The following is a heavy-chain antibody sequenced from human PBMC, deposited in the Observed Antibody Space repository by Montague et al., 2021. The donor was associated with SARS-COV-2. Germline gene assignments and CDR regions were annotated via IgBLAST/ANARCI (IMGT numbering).Heavy chain of an antibody. D-gene: IGHD5/OR15-5a*01. Sequence: SETLSLTCTVYGGAISSSNYYWDWIRQPPGKGLDLIGSIYDSGSTYYNPSLKSRVTISVDTSKNHFSLKLSSVTAADTAVYYCARRGRKLLPVSTTIGGFDIWGQGTMATVSS. CDR2: IYDSGST. V-gene: IGHV4-39*02. CDR3: ARRGRKLLPVSTTIGGFDI. J-gene: IGHJ3*02. CDR1: GGAISSSNYY.